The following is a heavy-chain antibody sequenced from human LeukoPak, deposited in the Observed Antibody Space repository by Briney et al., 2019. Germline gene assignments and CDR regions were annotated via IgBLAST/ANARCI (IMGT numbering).Heavy chain of an antibody. D-gene: IGHD3-22*01. Sequence: GGSLRLSCAASGFTFSRYSMNWVRQAPGKGLEWVSSISSSSSYIYYADSVKGRFTISRDNAKNSLYLQMNSLRAEDTAVYYCARSMIADDYFDYWGQGTLVTVSS. V-gene: IGHV3-21*01. CDR2: ISSSSSYI. CDR3: ARSMIADDYFDY. CDR1: GFTFSRYS. J-gene: IGHJ4*02.